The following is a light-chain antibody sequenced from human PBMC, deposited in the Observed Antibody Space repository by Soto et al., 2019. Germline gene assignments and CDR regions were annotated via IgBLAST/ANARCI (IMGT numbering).Light chain of an antibody. CDR2: DAS. V-gene: IGKV3-11*01. CDR1: QSVRSY. Sequence: EIVLTQSPATLSLSPGEGATLSCRASQSVRSYLAWFQQKLGQPPRLLIYDASKRATGIPARFSGSGSGTDFTLTINSLEPGDFAVYYCQQRSDWPITFGQGARLEI. J-gene: IGKJ5*01. CDR3: QQRSDWPIT.